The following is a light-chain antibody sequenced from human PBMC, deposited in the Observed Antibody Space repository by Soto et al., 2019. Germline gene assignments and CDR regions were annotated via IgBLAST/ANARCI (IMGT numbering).Light chain of an antibody. CDR1: QAVNNN. CDR2: RAS. V-gene: IGKV1-39*01. Sequence: DIKIPQPPPPLLPLLTARSPIISGQSQAVNNNLNWYQQKLGKAPELLIYRASTLQSGVPSRFSGSGSGTDFTLTISSLEHEDFGTYYCQQSYGTPYTFGQGTKVDIK. CDR3: QQSYGTPYT. J-gene: IGKJ2*01.